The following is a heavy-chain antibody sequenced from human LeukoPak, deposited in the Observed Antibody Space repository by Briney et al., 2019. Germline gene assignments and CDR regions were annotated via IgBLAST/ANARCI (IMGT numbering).Heavy chain of an antibody. CDR3: ARDRGTPGATANWYFDR. Sequence: SETLSLTCTVPGDSFSSYYWTWIRQTPGKGLESIGYIYYSGSTNYNPSLRSRVTISVDTSKNQFSLNLRSVTAADTAVYYCARDRGTPGATANWYFDRWGRGTLVTVSS. J-gene: IGHJ2*01. CDR1: GDSFSSYY. D-gene: IGHD1-26*01. V-gene: IGHV4-59*01. CDR2: IYYSGST.